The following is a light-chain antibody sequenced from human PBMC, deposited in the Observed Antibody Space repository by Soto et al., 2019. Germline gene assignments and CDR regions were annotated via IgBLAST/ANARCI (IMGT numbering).Light chain of an antibody. CDR1: SSDFGDDNY. J-gene: IGLJ1*01. V-gene: IGLV2-14*01. CDR2: DVS. CDR3: SSYLSITIPYV. Sequence: QSVLTQPASVSGSPGQSITISCTGTSSDFGDDNYVSWYRQHPGKAPKLIIYDVSNRPTGVSNRFSGSKSGNTASLTISGLQAEDEADYYCSSYLSITIPYVFGTATKVTVL.